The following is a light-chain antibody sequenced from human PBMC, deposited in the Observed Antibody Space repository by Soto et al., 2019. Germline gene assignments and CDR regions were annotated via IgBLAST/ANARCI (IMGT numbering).Light chain of an antibody. CDR3: QQNRTSPLT. V-gene: IGKV1-5*01. CDR1: QSISSW. CDR2: DAS. J-gene: IGKJ4*01. Sequence: DIQMTQSPSTLSASVGDRVTITCRASQSISSWLAWYQQKPGKVPKLLIYDASSLQSGVPSRFSGSGSGSAFTIPISSPQAYDIASCHCQQNRTSPLTFGGGTKVQIK.